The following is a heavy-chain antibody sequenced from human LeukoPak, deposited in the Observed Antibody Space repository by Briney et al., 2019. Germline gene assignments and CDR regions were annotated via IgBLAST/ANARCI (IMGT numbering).Heavy chain of an antibody. D-gene: IGHD1-26*01. Sequence: GGSLRLSCAASGFTFSSYGMSWVRQAPGKGLEWVAVISYDGSNKYYADSVKGRFTISRDNSKNTLYLQMNSLRAEDTAVYYCARGPRVGAAGFVSYHYIDVWGKGTTVTVSS. CDR1: GFTFSSYG. J-gene: IGHJ6*03. CDR3: ARGPRVGAAGFVSYHYIDV. V-gene: IGHV3-30*03. CDR2: ISYDGSNK.